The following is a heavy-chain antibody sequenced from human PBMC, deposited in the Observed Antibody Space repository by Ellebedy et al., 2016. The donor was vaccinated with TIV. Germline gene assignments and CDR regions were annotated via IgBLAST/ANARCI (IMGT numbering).Heavy chain of an antibody. D-gene: IGHD3-3*01. Sequence: GESLKLSCAASGFTFSSYGMHWVRQAPGKGLEWVAVISYDGLNKYYADSVNGRFTISSDNSKNTLYLQMNSLRAEDTAVYYCAREERLAWLEGVPNWFDPWGQGTLVTVSS. CDR1: GFTFSSYG. CDR2: ISYDGLNK. CDR3: AREERLAWLEGVPNWFDP. V-gene: IGHV3-30*03. J-gene: IGHJ5*02.